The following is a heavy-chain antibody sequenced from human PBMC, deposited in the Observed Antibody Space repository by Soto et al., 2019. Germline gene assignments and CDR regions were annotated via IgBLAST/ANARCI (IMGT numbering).Heavy chain of an antibody. J-gene: IGHJ2*01. Sequence: SKGLEWVAVISYDGSNKYYADSVKGRFTISRDNSKNTLYLQMNSLRAEDTAVYFFLCQAEDGIRATVPVSAFLMNRSSDL. CDR2: ISYDGSNK. D-gene: IGHD1-26*01. CDR3: LCQAEDGIRATVPVSAFLMNRSSDL. V-gene: IGHV3-30-3*01.